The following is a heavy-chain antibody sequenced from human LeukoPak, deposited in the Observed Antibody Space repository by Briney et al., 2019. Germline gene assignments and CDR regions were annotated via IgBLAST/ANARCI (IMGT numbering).Heavy chain of an antibody. D-gene: IGHD4-17*01. CDR2: IIPIFGTA. Sequence: SVKVSCKASGGTFISYAISWVRQAPGQGLEWMGGIIPIFGTANYAQKFQGRVTITADESTSTAYMELSSLRSEDTAVYYCARDLLAPSSYDYGDSNDYWGQGTLVTVSS. V-gene: IGHV1-69*13. CDR3: ARDLLAPSSYDYGDSNDY. CDR1: GGTFISYA. J-gene: IGHJ4*02.